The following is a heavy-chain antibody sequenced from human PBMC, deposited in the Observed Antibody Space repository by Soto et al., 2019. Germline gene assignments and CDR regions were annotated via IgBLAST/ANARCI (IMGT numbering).Heavy chain of an antibody. Sequence: SDTLSLTCTVSGDSISTSSYYWGWIRQPPGKGLEWIGSIYYSGSTYYNPSLKGRVTISVDTSKNQFSLKLSSVTAADTAVYYCARQTVSSGWYAGYYFDYGGQGTLVTVSS. J-gene: IGHJ4*02. CDR1: GDSISTSSYY. CDR2: IYYSGST. V-gene: IGHV4-39*01. D-gene: IGHD6-19*01. CDR3: ARQTVSSGWYAGYYFDY.